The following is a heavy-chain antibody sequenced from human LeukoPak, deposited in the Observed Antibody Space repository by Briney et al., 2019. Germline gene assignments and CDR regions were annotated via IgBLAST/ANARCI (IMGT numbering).Heavy chain of an antibody. CDR3: ATDLYGITMIVALDI. Sequence: ASVKVSCKASGYTFISFDINWVRQATGQGLEWMGWMNPNSGNTGYAQKFQGRVTMTRNTSISTAYMELSSLRSEDTAAYYCATDLYGITMIVALDIWGQGTMVTVSS. D-gene: IGHD3-22*01. CDR1: GYTFISFD. V-gene: IGHV1-8*01. J-gene: IGHJ3*02. CDR2: MNPNSGNT.